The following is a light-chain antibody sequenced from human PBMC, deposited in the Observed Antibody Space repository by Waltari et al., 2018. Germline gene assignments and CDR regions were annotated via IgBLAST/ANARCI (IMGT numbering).Light chain of an antibody. Sequence: DIVMTQSPLSLPVSPGEPASIPCKSSQSVLYSSNNKNYLTWYQKKPVQPPKLLIYWASTRESGVPDRFSGSGSGTDFTLTISSLQAEDVAVYYCQQYYNTPFTFGPGTKVDVK. CDR1: QSVLYSSNNKNY. V-gene: IGKV4-1*01. CDR3: QQYYNTPFT. CDR2: WAS. J-gene: IGKJ3*01.